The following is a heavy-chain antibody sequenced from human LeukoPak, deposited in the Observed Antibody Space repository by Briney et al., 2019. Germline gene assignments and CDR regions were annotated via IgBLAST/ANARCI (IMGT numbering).Heavy chain of an antibody. CDR1: GFTFSSYG. CDR3: AKDKRYSSSGVDY. D-gene: IGHD6-6*01. CDR2: IRYDGSNK. Sequence: GGSLRLSCAASGFTFSSYGMHWVRQAPGKGLEWVAFIRYDGSNKYYADSVKGRFTISRDNPKNTLYLQMNSLRAEDTAVYYCAKDKRYSSSGVDYWGQGTLVTVSS. J-gene: IGHJ4*02. V-gene: IGHV3-30*02.